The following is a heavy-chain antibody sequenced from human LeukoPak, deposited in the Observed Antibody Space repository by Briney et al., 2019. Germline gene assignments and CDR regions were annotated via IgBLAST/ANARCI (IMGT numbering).Heavy chain of an antibody. CDR3: AKGAGYYGSGSLPGGY. V-gene: IGHV3-23*01. D-gene: IGHD3-10*01. J-gene: IGHJ4*02. CDR1: GFTFSSYA. Sequence: GGSLRLSCAASGFTFSSYAMNWVRQAPGKGLEWVSAISESDRSTMYADSAKGRFTISIGKSKNTLYLQMNSLRAEDTAVYYCAKGAGYYGSGSLPGGYWGQGTLVTVSS. CDR2: ISESDRST.